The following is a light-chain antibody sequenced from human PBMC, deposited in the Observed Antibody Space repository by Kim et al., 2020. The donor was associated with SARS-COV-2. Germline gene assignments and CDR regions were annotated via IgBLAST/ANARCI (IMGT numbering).Light chain of an antibody. CDR1: QSLTTSH. CDR2: GAS. Sequence: SVSPGEGATLSCRASQSLTTSHLAWYQQKPGQAPRLLISGASSRATGIPDRFSGSGSGTDFTLTVSRLEPDDFAVYYCQQYERSRTFGQGTKLEI. J-gene: IGKJ1*01. CDR3: QQYERSRT. V-gene: IGKV3-20*01.